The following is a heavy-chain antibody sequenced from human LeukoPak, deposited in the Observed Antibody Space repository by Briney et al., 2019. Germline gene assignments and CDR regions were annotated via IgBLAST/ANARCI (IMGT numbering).Heavy chain of an antibody. CDR3: ARVGSRGRRNWFNP. V-gene: IGHV1-8*01. D-gene: IGHD1-26*01. CDR1: GYTFTSYD. J-gene: IGHJ5*02. Sequence: GASVKVSCKASGYTFTSYDINWARQATGQGLEWMGWMNPNSGNTGYAQKFQGRVTMTRNTSISTAYMELSSLRSEDTAVYYCARVGSRGRRNWFNPWGQGTLVTVSS. CDR2: MNPNSGNT.